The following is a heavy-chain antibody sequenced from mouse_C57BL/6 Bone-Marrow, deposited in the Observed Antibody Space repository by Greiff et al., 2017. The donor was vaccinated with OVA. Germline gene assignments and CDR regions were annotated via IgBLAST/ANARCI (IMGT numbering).Heavy chain of an antibody. J-gene: IGHJ4*01. D-gene: IGHD2-5*01. CDR3: NRGYSNYYAMDY. CDR2: IDPETGGT. CDR1: GYTFTDYE. Sequence: VQLQESGAELVRPGASVTLSCKASGYTFTDYEMHWVKQTPVHGLEWIGAIDPETGGTAYNQKFKGKAILTADKSSSTAYMEIRSLTSEYSAVYYCNRGYSNYYAMDYWGQGTSVTVSS. V-gene: IGHV1-15*01.